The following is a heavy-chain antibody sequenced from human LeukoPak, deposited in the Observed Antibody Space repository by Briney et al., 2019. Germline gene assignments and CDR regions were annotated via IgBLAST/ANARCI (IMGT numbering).Heavy chain of an antibody. CDR2: IRSKADNYAT. CDR3: TQSNY. Sequence: GGSLRLSCAASGFTFSGSPILWVRQASGRGLEWVGRIRSKADNYATAYAASVQGRCTISRDDSKNTAYLQLNSLKTEDTAVYYCTQSNYWGQGALVTVSS. V-gene: IGHV3-73*01. CDR1: GFTFSGSP. J-gene: IGHJ4*02.